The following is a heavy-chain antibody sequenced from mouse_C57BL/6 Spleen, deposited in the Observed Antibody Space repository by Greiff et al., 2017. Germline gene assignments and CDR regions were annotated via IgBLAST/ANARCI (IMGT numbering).Heavy chain of an antibody. Sequence: QVQLQQPGAELVLPGASVKLSCKASGYTFTSYWLHWVKQRPGQGLAWIGAIDPSDSYTISNQKFKGKSTLTVDKSSCSAYMQFSSLTSEDSAVYYCARPFTTVVDPWFAYWGHGSLVTGAA. J-gene: IGHJ3*01. V-gene: IGHV1-69*01. CDR1: GYTFTSYW. CDR2: IDPSDSYT. D-gene: IGHD1-1*01. CDR3: ARPFTTVVDPWFAY.